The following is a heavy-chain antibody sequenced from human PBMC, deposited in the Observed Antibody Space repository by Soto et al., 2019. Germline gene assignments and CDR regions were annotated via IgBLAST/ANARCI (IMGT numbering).Heavy chain of an antibody. CDR2: FDPEDGET. D-gene: IGHD3-10*01. V-gene: IGHV1-24*01. CDR3: ATGPGYYYGSGSYDSYFDY. Sequence: QVQLVQSGAEVKKPGASVKVSCKVSGYTLTELSMHWVRQAPGKGLEGMGGFDPEDGETIYAQKFQGRVTMTEDTSTDTAYMELSSLRSEDTAVYYCATGPGYYYGSGSYDSYFDYWGQGTLVTVSS. CDR1: GYTLTELS. J-gene: IGHJ4*02.